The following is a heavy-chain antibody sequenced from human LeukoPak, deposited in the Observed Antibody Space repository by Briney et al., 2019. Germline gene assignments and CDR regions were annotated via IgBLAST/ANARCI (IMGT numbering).Heavy chain of an antibody. J-gene: IGHJ4*02. Sequence: GASVKVSRKASDYTFTSYGISWVRQAPAQGLEWMGWISAYNGNTNNAQKFQGRVTVTTDTSTSTAYMELRSLRSDDTAVYYCARSSSVTIPGYYFDYWGQGTLVTVSS. D-gene: IGHD2-21*01. CDR2: ISAYNGNT. V-gene: IGHV1-18*01. CDR1: DYTFTSYG. CDR3: ARSSSVTIPGYYFDY.